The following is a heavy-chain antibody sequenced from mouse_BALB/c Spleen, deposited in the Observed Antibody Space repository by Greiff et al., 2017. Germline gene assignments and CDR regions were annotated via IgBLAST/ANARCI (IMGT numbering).Heavy chain of an antibody. D-gene: IGHD2-4*01. Sequence: EVQVVESGGDLVKPGGSLKLSCAASGFTFSSYGMSWVRQTPDKRLEWVATISSGGSYTYYPDSVKGRFTISRDNAKNTLYLQMSSLKSEDTAMYYCARFDYDVSYYFDYWGQGTTLTVSS. CDR1: GFTFSSYG. CDR2: ISSGGSYT. J-gene: IGHJ2*01. CDR3: ARFDYDVSYYFDY. V-gene: IGHV5-6*01.